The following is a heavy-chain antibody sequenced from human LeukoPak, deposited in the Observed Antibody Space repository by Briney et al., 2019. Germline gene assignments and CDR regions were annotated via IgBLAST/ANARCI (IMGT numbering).Heavy chain of an antibody. D-gene: IGHD3-9*01. CDR3: ARATTYDILTGYFDY. V-gene: IGHV3-21*01. J-gene: IGHJ4*02. CDR2: ISSSSSYI. CDR1: GFTFSSYS. Sequence: GGSLRLSCAASGFTFSSYSMNWVRQAPGKGLEWVSSISSSSSYIYYAESVKGRFTMSRDNDKNSLYLQMNSLRAEDTAVYYCARATTYDILTGYFDYWGQGTLVTVSS.